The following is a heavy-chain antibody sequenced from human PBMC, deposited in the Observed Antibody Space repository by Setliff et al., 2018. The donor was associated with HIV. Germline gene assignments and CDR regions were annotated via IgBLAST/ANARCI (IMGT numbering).Heavy chain of an antibody. Sequence: PSETLSLTCTVSGGSVSRGFYFWNWIRQSAGKGLEWIGRIYSSGSTDYNPSLKSRVSISLDTSKNHVSLKLSSVTAADTAVYYCARGIWSSGSVGGEYWGQGTLVTVSS. J-gene: IGHJ4*02. D-gene: IGHD6-25*01. CDR2: IYSSGST. CDR1: GGSVSRGFYF. CDR3: ARGIWSSGSVGGEY. V-gene: IGHV4-61*02.